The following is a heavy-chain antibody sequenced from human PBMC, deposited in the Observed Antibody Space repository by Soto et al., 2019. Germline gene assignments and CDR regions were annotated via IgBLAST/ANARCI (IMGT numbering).Heavy chain of an antibody. Sequence: QVQLVESGGGLVKPGGSLRLSCAASGFSFSDSYMSWVRQAPGKGLEWVAYISGSSGYTGYADSVKGRFTISRDNAKNSLYLQMNSLRVEDTAVYYCARDRGGYGPPDVXGQGTTVTVSS. J-gene: IGHJ6*02. V-gene: IGHV3-11*06. CDR1: GFSFSDSY. CDR2: ISGSSGYT. D-gene: IGHD3-10*01. CDR3: ARDRGGYGPPDV.